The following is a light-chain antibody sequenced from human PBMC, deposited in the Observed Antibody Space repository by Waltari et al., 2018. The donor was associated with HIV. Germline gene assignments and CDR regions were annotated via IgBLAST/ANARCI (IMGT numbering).Light chain of an antibody. V-gene: IGLV2-8*01. CDR3: SSYAGRNNYV. Sequence: VTISCTGTSSDVGGYKYVSWYQQHPGKAPKLMIYEVSKRPSGVPDRFSGSKSGNTASLTVSGLQAEDEADYYCSSYAGRNNYVFGTGTKVTVL. CDR2: EVS. J-gene: IGLJ1*01. CDR1: SSDVGGYKY.